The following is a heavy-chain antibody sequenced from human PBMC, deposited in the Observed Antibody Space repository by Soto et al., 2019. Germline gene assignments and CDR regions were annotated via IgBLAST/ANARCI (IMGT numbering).Heavy chain of an antibody. J-gene: IGHJ5*02. CDR3: AKDALKTMVRGPVRNWFDP. CDR2: ISGSGGST. CDR1: GFTFRSYA. V-gene: IGHV3-23*01. D-gene: IGHD3-10*01. Sequence: EVQLLESGGGLVQPGGSLRLSCAASGFTFRSYAMSWVRQAPGKGLEWVSAISGSGGSTYYADSVKGRFTISRDNSKNTLYLQMNSLRAEDTAVYYCAKDALKTMVRGPVRNWFDPWGQGTLVTVSS.